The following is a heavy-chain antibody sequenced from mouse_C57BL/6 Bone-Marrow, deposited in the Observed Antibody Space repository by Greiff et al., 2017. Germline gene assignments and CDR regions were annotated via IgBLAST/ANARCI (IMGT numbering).Heavy chain of an antibody. CDR1: GYTFTSYW. Sequence: QVQLKQPGAELVKPGASVKLSCKASGYTFTSYWMHWVKQRPGQGLEWIGMIHPNSGSTNYNEKFKSKATLTVDKSSSTAYMQLRSLTSEDSAVXYCVYYYGSSYEGYWGQGTTLTVSS. D-gene: IGHD1-1*01. CDR2: IHPNSGST. J-gene: IGHJ2*01. V-gene: IGHV1-64*01. CDR3: VYYYGSSYEGY.